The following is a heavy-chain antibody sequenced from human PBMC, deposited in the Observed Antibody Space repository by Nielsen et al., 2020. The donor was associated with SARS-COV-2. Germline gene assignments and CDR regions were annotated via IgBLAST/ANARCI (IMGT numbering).Heavy chain of an antibody. J-gene: IGHJ3*02. V-gene: IGHV3-48*03. CDR3: ARDGAWATVVTPDAFDI. CDR1: GFTFSSYE. CDR2: ISSSGSTI. Sequence: GGSLRLSCAASGFTFSSYEMNWVRQAPGKGLEWVSYISSSGSTIYYADSVKGRFTISRDNSKNTLYLQMNSLRAEDTAVYYCARDGAWATVVTPDAFDIWGQGTMVTVSS. D-gene: IGHD4-23*01.